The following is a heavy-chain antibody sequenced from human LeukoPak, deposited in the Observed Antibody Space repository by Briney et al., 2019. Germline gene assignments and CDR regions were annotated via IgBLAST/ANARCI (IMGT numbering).Heavy chain of an antibody. J-gene: IGHJ4*02. CDR3: ARGDRVYYDSSGLDY. D-gene: IGHD3-22*01. Sequence: ASVKVSCEASGYTFIGQYMHWVRQAPGQGPEWMGRINPNSGGADYAQKFQGRVTMTRDTSISTAYMELSRLRSDDTAVYYCARGDRVYYDSSGLDYWGQGTLVTVSS. V-gene: IGHV1-2*06. CDR2: INPNSGGA. CDR1: GYTFIGQY.